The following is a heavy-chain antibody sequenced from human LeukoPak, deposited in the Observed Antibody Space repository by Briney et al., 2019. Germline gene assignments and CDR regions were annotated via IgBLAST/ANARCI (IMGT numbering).Heavy chain of an antibody. CDR3: AKREDSSGWGPLDY. D-gene: IGHD6-25*01. CDR1: GFTFSSYA. J-gene: IGHJ4*02. V-gene: IGHV3-23*01. CDR2: ISGSGGST. Sequence: GGSLRLSCAASGFTFSSYAMSWVRQAPGKGLEWVSGISGSGGSTDYADSVKGRFTISRDNSENTPYLQMNSLRAEDTAVYYCAKREDSSGWGPLDYWGQGTLVTVSS.